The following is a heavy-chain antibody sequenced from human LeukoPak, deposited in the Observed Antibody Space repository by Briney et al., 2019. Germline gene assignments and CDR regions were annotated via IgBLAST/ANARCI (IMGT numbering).Heavy chain of an antibody. CDR3: ARAATSGYSIQSDAFDI. J-gene: IGHJ3*02. V-gene: IGHV3-23*01. CDR2: ISGSGGST. CDR1: GFTFSSYA. Sequence: PGGSLRLSCAASGFTFSSYAMSWVRQAPGKGLEWVSAISGSGGSTYYADSVKGRFTISRDNSKNTLYLQMNSLRSEDTAVYYCARAATSGYSIQSDAFDIWGQGTMVTVSS. D-gene: IGHD6-13*01.